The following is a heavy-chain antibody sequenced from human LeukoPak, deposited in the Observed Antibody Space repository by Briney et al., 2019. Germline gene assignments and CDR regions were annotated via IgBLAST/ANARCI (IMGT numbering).Heavy chain of an antibody. V-gene: IGHV1-46*01. CDR3: AREPSCSGGSCYSDEGDAFDI. CDR2: INPSGGST. D-gene: IGHD2-15*01. Sequence: ASVKVSCKASGYTFTSYYMHWVRQAPGQGLEWMGIINPSGGSTSYAQKFQGRVTMTRDTSTSTVYRELSSLRSEDTAVYYCAREPSCSGGSCYSDEGDAFDIWGQGTMVTVSS. J-gene: IGHJ3*02. CDR1: GYTFTSYY.